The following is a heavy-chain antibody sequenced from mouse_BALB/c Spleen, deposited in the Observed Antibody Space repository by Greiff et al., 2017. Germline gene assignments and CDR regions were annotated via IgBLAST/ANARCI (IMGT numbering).Heavy chain of an antibody. CDR3: ARGSYYAWFAY. J-gene: IGHJ3*01. CDR2: INPSTGYT. V-gene: IGHV1S26*01. Sequence: QVQLQQFGAELVKPGASVKMSCKASGYTFTSYWMHWVKQRPGQGLEWIGYINPSTGYTEYNQKFKDKATLTADKSSSTAYMQLSSLTSEDSAVYYCARGSYYAWFAYWGQGTLVTVSA. D-gene: IGHD2-1*01. CDR1: GYTFTSYW.